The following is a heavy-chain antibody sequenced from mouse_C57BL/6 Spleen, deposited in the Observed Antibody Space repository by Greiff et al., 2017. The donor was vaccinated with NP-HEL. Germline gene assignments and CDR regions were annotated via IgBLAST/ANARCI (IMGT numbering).Heavy chain of an antibody. J-gene: IGHJ2*01. D-gene: IGHD1-1*01. CDR3: ANSPHYYGSSYYFDY. V-gene: IGHV3-6*01. CDR1: GYSITSGYY. CDR2: ISYDGSN. Sequence: VQLQQSGPGLVKPSQSLSLTCSVTGYSITSGYYWNWIRQFPGNKLEWMGYISYDGSNNYNPSLKNRISITRDTSKNQFFLKLNSVTTEDTATYYCANSPHYYGSSYYFDYWGQGTTLTVSS.